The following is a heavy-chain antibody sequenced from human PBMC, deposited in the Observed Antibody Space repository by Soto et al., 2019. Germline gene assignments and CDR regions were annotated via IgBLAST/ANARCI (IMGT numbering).Heavy chain of an antibody. V-gene: IGHV3-30-3*01. J-gene: IGHJ4*02. D-gene: IGHD1-26*01. CDR2: ISYDGSNK. CDR1: GFTFSSYA. CDR3: ARVGAGNFDY. Sequence: QVQLVESGGGVVQPGRSLRLSCAASGFTFSSYAMHWVRQAPGKGLEWVAVISYDGSNKYYADSVKGRFTISRDNSKNKLYLQMNSLRAEDTAVYYCARVGAGNFDYWGQGTLVTVSS.